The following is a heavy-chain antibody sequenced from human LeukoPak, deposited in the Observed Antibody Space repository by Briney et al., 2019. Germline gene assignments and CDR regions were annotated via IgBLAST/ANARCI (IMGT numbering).Heavy chain of an antibody. J-gene: IGHJ6*02. D-gene: IGHD3-16*01. CDR2: INHNGNVN. Sequence: PWGSLRLSCAASGFTVSSNYMNWVRQAPGKGLEWVASINHNGNVNYYVDSVKGRFTISRDNAKNSLYLQMSNLRAEDTAVYFCARGGGLDVWGQGATVTVSS. V-gene: IGHV3-7*03. CDR1: GFTVSSNY. CDR3: ARGGGLDV.